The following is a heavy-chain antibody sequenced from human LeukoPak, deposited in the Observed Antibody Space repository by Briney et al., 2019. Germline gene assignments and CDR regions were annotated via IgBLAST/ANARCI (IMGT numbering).Heavy chain of an antibody. V-gene: IGHV3-53*01. D-gene: IGHD4-17*01. CDR1: GFTVSSNY. CDR3: ARDFSNDYGDYEDWFDP. J-gene: IGHJ5*02. Sequence: GGSLRLSCAASGFTVSSNYMSWVRQAPGKGLEWDSVIYSGGSTYYADSVKGRFTISRDNSKNTLYLQMNSLRAEDTAVYYCARDFSNDYGDYEDWFDPWGQGTLVTVSS. CDR2: IYSGGST.